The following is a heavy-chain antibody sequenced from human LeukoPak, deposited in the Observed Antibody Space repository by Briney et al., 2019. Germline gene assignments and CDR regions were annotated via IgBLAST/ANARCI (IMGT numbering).Heavy chain of an antibody. CDR1: GGSISSYY. CDR3: ARVFVAVAAQRGFDY. D-gene: IGHD6-19*01. V-gene: IGHV4-59*01. CDR2: IYYSGST. J-gene: IGHJ4*02. Sequence: KPSETLSLTCTVSGGSISSYYWSWIRQPPGKGLEWIGYIYYSGSTNYNPSLRSRVTISVDTFKNQFSLKLTSVTAADTAVYYCARVFVAVAAQRGFDYWGQGTLVTVSS.